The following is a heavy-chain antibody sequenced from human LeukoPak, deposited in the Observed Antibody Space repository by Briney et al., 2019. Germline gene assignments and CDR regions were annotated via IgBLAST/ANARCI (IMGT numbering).Heavy chain of an antibody. CDR1: GYTFTSYA. CDR2: INTNTGNP. J-gene: IGHJ5*02. CDR3: ARAEKTYYYDSSGYYKVFWFDP. D-gene: IGHD3-22*01. V-gene: IGHV7-4-1*02. Sequence: ASVKVSRKASGYTFTSYAMNWVRQAPGQGLEWMGWINTNTGNPTYAQGFTGRFVFSLDTSVSTAYLQISSLKAEDTAVYYCARAEKTYYYDSSGYYKVFWFDPWGQGTLVTVSS.